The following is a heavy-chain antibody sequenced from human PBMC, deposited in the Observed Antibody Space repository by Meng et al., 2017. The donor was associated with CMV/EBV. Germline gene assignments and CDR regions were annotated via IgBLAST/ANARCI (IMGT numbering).Heavy chain of an antibody. CDR2: IYYSGST. V-gene: IGHV4-39*07. CDR1: ISSSSYC. D-gene: IGHD3-3*01. Sequence: ISSSSYCWGWIRQPPGKGLEWIGSIYYSGSTYYNPSLKRRVTISVDTSKNQFSLKLSSVTAADTAVYYCASGPYYDFWSGYYTFDYWGQGTLVTVSS. CDR3: ASGPYYDFWSGYYTFDY. J-gene: IGHJ4*02.